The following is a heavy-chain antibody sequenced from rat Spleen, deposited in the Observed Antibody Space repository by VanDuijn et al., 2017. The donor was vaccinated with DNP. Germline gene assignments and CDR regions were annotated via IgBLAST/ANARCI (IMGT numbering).Heavy chain of an antibody. V-gene: IGHV5-31*01. Sequence: EVQLVESGGDLVQPGRSLALSCVASGLTFNNYWMTWFRQVPGRGLEWVASITTSSGRTFYPDSVKGRFTLSRDIAKNTLYLQMNSLRSEDTATYYCAIYYYSGDSWFAYWGQGTLVTVSS. J-gene: IGHJ3*01. CDR1: GLTFNNYW. CDR3: AIYYYSGDSWFAY. D-gene: IGHD1-1*01. CDR2: ITTSSGRT.